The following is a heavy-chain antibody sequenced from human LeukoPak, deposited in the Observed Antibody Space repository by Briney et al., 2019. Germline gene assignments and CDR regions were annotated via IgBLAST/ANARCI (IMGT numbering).Heavy chain of an antibody. CDR1: GFTFSSYG. J-gene: IGHJ4*02. Sequence: GRCLRLSCAASGFTFSSYGIHWVRQAPGKGLEWVAIISYDGSNKYYADSVKGRFTVSRDNSKNTLYLQMNSLRAEDTAMYYCAKDGIVVSYFDYWGQGTLVTVSS. CDR2: ISYDGSNK. D-gene: IGHD3-22*01. V-gene: IGHV3-30*18. CDR3: AKDGIVVSYFDY.